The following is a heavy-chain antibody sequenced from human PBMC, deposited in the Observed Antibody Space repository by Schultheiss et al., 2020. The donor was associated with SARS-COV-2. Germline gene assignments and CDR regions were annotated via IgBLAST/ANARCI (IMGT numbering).Heavy chain of an antibody. D-gene: IGHD3-9*01. CDR1: GGSISSYY. CDR2: IYYSGST. Sequence: SETLSLTCTVSGGSISSYYWSWIRQPAGKGLEWIGRIYYSGSTYYNPSLKSRVTMSVDTSKNQFSLKLSSVTAADTAVYYCARLRHDILTVKVRGYFDYWGQGTLVTVSS. J-gene: IGHJ4*02. CDR3: ARLRHDILTVKVRGYFDY. V-gene: IGHV4-4*07.